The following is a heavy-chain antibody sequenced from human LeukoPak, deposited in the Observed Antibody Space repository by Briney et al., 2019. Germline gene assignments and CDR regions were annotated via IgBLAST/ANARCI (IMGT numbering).Heavy chain of an antibody. Sequence: ASVTVSCKASGYTFTTYYVHWVRPAPGQGLEWMGIINPSGGSTTYAQKFRGRLTMTRDMSTSTVYMELSSLRSEDTAVYYRAKGGYYHGYYYYYMDVWGKGTTVTISS. D-gene: IGHD3-3*01. V-gene: IGHV1-46*01. CDR2: INPSGGST. CDR1: GYTFTTYY. CDR3: AKGGYYHGYYYYYMDV. J-gene: IGHJ6*03.